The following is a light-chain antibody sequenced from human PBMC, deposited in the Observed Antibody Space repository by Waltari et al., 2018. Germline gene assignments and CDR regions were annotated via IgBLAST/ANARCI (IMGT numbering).Light chain of an antibody. V-gene: IGKV1-12*01. J-gene: IGKJ5*01. CDR2: DAS. CDR1: QGISSW. Sequence: DIQMTQSPSSVSASVGDRVTITCRASQGISSWLTWYQQEPGKAPKRLIYDASTLQSGVPSRFSGSGSGTDFTLTISSLQPEEFATYYCQQAFRFPITFGQGTRLEIK. CDR3: QQAFRFPIT.